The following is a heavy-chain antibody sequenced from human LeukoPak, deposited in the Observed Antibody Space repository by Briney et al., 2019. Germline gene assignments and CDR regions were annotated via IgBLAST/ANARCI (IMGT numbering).Heavy chain of an antibody. V-gene: IGHV3-21*04. Sequence: GGSLRLSCAASGFTFSSYSMNWVRQAPGKGLEWVSCISSSSTYIYYADSVKGRFTISRDNAKNSLYLQMNSLRAEDTALYYCVTLRPYGSGSHSDYWGQGTLVTVSS. CDR1: GFTFSSYS. CDR2: ISSSSTYI. J-gene: IGHJ4*02. D-gene: IGHD3-10*01. CDR3: VTLRPYGSGSHSDY.